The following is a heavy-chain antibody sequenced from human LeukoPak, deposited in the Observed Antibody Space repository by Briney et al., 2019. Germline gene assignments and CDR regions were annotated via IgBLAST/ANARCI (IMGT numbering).Heavy chain of an antibody. CDR2: INPNTCAT. Sequence: ASVKVSCKPSGYTFTGYYLHWVRQAPGQGLEWMGWINPNTCATIYAEKFQGRVTMTREQSIDTAYMEMRSLRSDDTAVYYCARDRVGSGWPRPWYFEFWGQGTLITVSS. V-gene: IGHV1-2*02. CDR1: GYTFTGYY. CDR3: ARDRVGSGWPRPWYFEF. J-gene: IGHJ4*02. D-gene: IGHD6-19*01.